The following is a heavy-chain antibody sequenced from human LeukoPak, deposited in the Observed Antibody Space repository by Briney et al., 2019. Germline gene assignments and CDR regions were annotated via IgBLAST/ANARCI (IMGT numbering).Heavy chain of an antibody. CDR2: VHYRGST. V-gene: IGHV4-59*01. CDR1: GGSISSDY. Sequence: SETLSLTCTASGGSISSDYWSWIRQPPGKGLEWIGYVHYRGSTNYNPSLKSRVTISVDTSKNQFSLKLSSVTAADTAVYYCAKSKATMIWFDPWGQGTLVTVSS. CDR3: AKSKATMIWFDP. D-gene: IGHD5-12*01. J-gene: IGHJ5*02.